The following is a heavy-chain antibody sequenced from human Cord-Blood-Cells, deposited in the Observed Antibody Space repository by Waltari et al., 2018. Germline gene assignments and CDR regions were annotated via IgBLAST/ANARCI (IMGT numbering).Heavy chain of an antibody. CDR3: ARDKGYCSSTSCYVWYFDL. Sequence: QVQLQESGPGLVKPSETLSLTCTVSGGSISSYYWSWIRQPAGKGLEWIGRIYTGGSTNYNPARKSRVTMSVDTSKNQFSLKLSSVTAADTAVYYCARDKGYCSSTSCYVWYFDLWGRGTLVTVSS. D-gene: IGHD2-2*01. CDR1: GGSISSYY. CDR2: IYTGGST. J-gene: IGHJ2*01. V-gene: IGHV4-4*07.